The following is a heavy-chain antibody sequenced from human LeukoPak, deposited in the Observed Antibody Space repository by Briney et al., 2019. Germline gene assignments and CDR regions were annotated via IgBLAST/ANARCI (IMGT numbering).Heavy chain of an antibody. Sequence: GGSLRLSCAASGFTFSSYGMHWVRQAPGKGLEWVAVIWYDGSNKYYADSVKGRLTISRDNSKNTLYLQMNSLRAEDTAVYYCARVGGNEAARPMGYYFDYWGQGTLVTVSS. CDR3: ARVGGNEAARPMGYYFDY. D-gene: IGHD6-6*01. J-gene: IGHJ4*02. CDR2: IWYDGSNK. V-gene: IGHV3-33*01. CDR1: GFTFSSYG.